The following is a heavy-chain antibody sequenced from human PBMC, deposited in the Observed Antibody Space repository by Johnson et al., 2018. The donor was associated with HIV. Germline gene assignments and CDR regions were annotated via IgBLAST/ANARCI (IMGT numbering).Heavy chain of an antibody. V-gene: IGHV3-30*04. CDR3: AKEGRYVEGAFDI. CDR2: ISFDGGTK. CDR1: GFTFGSYA. Sequence: QVQLVESGGGVVQPGRSLRLSCAASGFTFGSYAMHWVRQAPGKGLEWVALISFDGGTKYYADSVKGRFIISRDNSKNTLYLQMNSLRAEDTAVYYCAKEGRYVEGAFDIWGQGTMVTVSS. D-gene: IGHD5-12*01. J-gene: IGHJ3*02.